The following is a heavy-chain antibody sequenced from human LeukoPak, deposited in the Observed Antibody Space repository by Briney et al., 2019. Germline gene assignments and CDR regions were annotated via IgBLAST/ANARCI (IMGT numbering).Heavy chain of an antibody. J-gene: IGHJ6*03. CDR2: IYYSGST. V-gene: IGHV4-31*03. D-gene: IGHD2-15*01. CDR1: GGSISSGGYY. Sequence: SETLSLTCTVSGGSISSGGYYWSWIRQHPGKGLEWIGYIYYSGSTYYNPSLKSRVTISVDTSKNQFSLKLSSVTAADTAVYYCARQSAVVVAARDSLYYYYYMDVWGKGTTVTVSS. CDR3: ARQSAVVVAARDSLYYYYYMDV.